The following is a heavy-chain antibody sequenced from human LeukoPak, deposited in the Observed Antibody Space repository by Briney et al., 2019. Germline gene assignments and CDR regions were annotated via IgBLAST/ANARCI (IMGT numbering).Heavy chain of an antibody. CDR1: GLPFSRYD. CDR3: ARVGAAGTYNCFDP. V-gene: IGHV3-13*01. CDR2: IGTAGDT. J-gene: IGHJ5*02. D-gene: IGHD6-13*01. Sequence: GGCLRLSCAASGLPFSRYDMHWVRRATRKGLEGVSAIGTAGDTYYPGSVKGRFTNYGENANNSLHRRVKRLRGGARAVFFCARVGAAGTYNCFDPWGQGTLVTVSS.